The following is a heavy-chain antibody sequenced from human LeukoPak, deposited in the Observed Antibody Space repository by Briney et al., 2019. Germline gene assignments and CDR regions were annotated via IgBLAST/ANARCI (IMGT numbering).Heavy chain of an antibody. CDR3: ARDFGVVMSVYYYGMDV. CDR1: GFTFSDYY. D-gene: IGHD3-3*01. CDR2: ISSRGSTI. Sequence: PGRSLRLSCAASGFTFSDYYMSWIRQAPGKGLEWVSYISSRGSTIYYADSVKGRFTISRDNAKNSLYLQMNSLRAEDTAVYYCARDFGVVMSVYYYGMDVWGQGTTVTVSS. V-gene: IGHV3-11*01. J-gene: IGHJ6*02.